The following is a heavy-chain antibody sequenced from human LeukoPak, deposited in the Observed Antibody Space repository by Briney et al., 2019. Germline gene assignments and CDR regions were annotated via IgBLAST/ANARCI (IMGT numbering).Heavy chain of an antibody. V-gene: IGHV4-39*01. CDR2: ISYSGIT. CDR3: ARHNDYASLMDV. Sequence: SETLSLTCTVFGVSVTTSGYYGAWIRQPLGRGLEWIGSISYSGITYYKPSLRGRVTISGDTAKNQFSPKLSSVTAADTAVYYCARHNDYASLMDVWGQGTTVTVSS. D-gene: IGHD2-2*01. CDR1: GVSVTTSGYY. J-gene: IGHJ6*02.